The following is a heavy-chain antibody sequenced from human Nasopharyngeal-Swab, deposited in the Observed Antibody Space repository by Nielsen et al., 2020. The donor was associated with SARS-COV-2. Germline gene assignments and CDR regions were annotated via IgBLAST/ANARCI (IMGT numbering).Heavy chain of an antibody. D-gene: IGHD4-11*01. CDR3: TKGRADYSNPSFDN. CDR1: GFTYDDYS. J-gene: IGHJ4*02. Sequence: GGSLRPSCAASGFTYDDYSMHWDRLAPGKGLEWVSGITWNSGTGYTDSVKGRFTISRDNARNSLYLQMNSLRADDTAFYYCTKGRADYSNPSFDNWGQGTLVTVSS. CDR2: ITWNSGT. V-gene: IGHV3-9*01.